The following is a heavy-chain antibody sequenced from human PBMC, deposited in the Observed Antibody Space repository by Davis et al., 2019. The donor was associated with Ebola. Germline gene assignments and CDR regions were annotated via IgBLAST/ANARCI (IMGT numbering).Heavy chain of an antibody. CDR2: MNPNSGNT. Sequence: ASVKVSCKASGCTFTSYDINWVRQATGQGLEWMGWMNPNSGNTGYAQKFQGRVTMTRNTSISTAYMELSSLRSEDTAVYYCASYTYITIFGVHIRGGGYGMDVWGQGTTVTVSS. V-gene: IGHV1-8*01. J-gene: IGHJ6*02. D-gene: IGHD3-3*01. CDR1: GCTFTSYD. CDR3: ASYTYITIFGVHIRGGGYGMDV.